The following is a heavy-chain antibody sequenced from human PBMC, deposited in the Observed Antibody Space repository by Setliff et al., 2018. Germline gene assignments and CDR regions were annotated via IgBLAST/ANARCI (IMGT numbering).Heavy chain of an antibody. CDR1: GFTFSSYA. CDR2: ISYDGSNK. D-gene: IGHD2-21*01. CDR3: ARGGVYCGGDCYNDPFDY. V-gene: IGHV3-30*04. J-gene: IGHJ4*02. Sequence: GGSLRLSCAASGFTFSSYAMHWVRQAPGKGLEWVAVISYDGSNKYYADSVKGRFTISRDNSKNTLYLQMNSLRAEDTAVYYRARGGVYCGGDCYNDPFDYWGQGTLVTVSS.